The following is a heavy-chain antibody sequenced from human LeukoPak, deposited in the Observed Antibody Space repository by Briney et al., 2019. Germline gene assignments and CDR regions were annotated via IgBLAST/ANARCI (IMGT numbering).Heavy chain of an antibody. CDR3: ARQRRVQRATIDYFDY. D-gene: IGHD1-26*01. CDR1: GGSISISSNY. CDR2: IYYSTNT. Sequence: PSETLSLTCAVSGGSISISSNYWGWIRQTPGKGLEWIGSIYYSTNTYYNPSLKSRVTISIDTSKNQFSLKLSSVTAADTAVYYCARQRRVQRATIDYFDYWGQGTRVTVSS. J-gene: IGHJ4*02. V-gene: IGHV4-39*01.